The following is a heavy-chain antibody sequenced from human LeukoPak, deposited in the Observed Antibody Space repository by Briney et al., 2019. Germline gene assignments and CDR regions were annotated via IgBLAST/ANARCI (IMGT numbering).Heavy chain of an antibody. V-gene: IGHV3-21*01. D-gene: IGHD2-15*01. CDR2: ISSSSSYI. J-gene: IGHJ6*04. CDR3: ARASLDIVVVVAATYGMDV. Sequence: GGSLRLSCAASGFTFSDYYMSWVRQAPGKGLEWVSSISSSSSYIYYADSVKGRFTISRDNAKNSLYLQMNSLRAEDTAVYYCARASLDIVVVVAATYGMDVWGKGATVTVSS. CDR1: GFTFSDYY.